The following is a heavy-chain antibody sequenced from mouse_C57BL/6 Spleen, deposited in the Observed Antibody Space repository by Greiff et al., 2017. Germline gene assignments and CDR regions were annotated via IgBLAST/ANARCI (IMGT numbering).Heavy chain of an antibody. J-gene: IGHJ2*01. V-gene: IGHV1-81*01. CDR1: GYTFTSYG. D-gene: IGHD4-1*01. CDR3: ARMWDDRTGDY. CDR2: IYPRSGNT. Sequence: QVHVKQSGAELARPGASVKLSCKASGYTFTSYGISWVKQRTGQGLEWIGEIYPRSGNTYYNEKFKGKATLTADKSSSTAYMELRSLTSEDSAVYFCARMWDDRTGDYWGQGTTLTVSS.